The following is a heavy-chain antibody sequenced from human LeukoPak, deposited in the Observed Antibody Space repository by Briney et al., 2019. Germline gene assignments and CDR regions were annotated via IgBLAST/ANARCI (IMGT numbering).Heavy chain of an antibody. CDR2: IYYSGST. CDR3: ARHVLSGYLNYWYFDL. Sequence: RTSETLSLTCTVSGGSISSSSYYWGWIRQPPGKGLEWIGSIYYSGSTYYNPSLRSRVTISVDTSKNQFSLKLSSVTAADTAVYYCARHVLSGYLNYWYFDLWGRGTLVTVSS. V-gene: IGHV4-39*01. J-gene: IGHJ2*01. CDR1: GGSISSSSYY. D-gene: IGHD3-3*01.